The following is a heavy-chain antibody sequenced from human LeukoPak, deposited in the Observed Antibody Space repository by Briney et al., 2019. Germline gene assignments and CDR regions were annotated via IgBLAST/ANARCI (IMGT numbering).Heavy chain of an antibody. CDR1: GFNFDDYD. CDR2: ISWNSGSI. J-gene: IGHJ4*02. V-gene: IGHV3-9*01. D-gene: IGHD4-11*01. CDR3: GRDSNGIDY. Sequence: GGSLRLSCAASGFNFDDYDMHWVRQAPGKGLEWVSGISWNSGSIGYADSVKGRFTISRDNSKNTLYLQMDSLRVEDTAMYYCGRDSNGIDYLGQGTLVTVSS.